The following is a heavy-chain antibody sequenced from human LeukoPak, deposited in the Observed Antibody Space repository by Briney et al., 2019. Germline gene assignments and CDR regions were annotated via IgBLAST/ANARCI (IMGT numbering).Heavy chain of an antibody. Sequence: SETLSLTCPVYGGSFSGSYWSWIRQPAGKGLECIWRIYTIGSTNYNPSLKSRVSTSADTSKNQYSLKLGSVTAADTAVYDCARSTFKRGILVGTKTHGFDYWGQGTLVTVSS. CDR3: ARSTFKRGILVGTKTHGFDY. D-gene: IGHD1-26*01. J-gene: IGHJ4*02. V-gene: IGHV4-59*10. CDR1: GGSFSGSY. CDR2: IYTIGST.